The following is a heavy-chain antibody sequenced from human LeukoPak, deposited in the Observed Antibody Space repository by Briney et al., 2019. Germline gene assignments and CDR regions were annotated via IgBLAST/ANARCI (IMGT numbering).Heavy chain of an antibody. V-gene: IGHV3-48*04. CDR1: GFTFSSYS. J-gene: IGHJ6*02. D-gene: IGHD6-13*01. Sequence: GGSLRLSCAASGFTFSSYSMNWVRQAPGKGLEWVSYISSSSSTIYYADSVRGRFTISRDNAKNSLYLQMNSLRAEDTAVYYCAREGYSSSWALLYGMDVWGQGTTVTVSS. CDR2: ISSSSSTI. CDR3: AREGYSSSWALLYGMDV.